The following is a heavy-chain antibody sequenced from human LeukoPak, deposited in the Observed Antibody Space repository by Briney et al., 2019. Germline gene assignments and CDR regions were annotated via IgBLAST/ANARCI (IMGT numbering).Heavy chain of an antibody. V-gene: IGHV4-30-2*01. CDR1: GGSISSDGYS. D-gene: IGHD1-26*01. CDR2: IYHSGST. Sequence: SQTLSLTCAVSGGSISSDGYSWSWLRQPPGKGLEWIGYIYHSGSTYYNPSLKSRPTISVDRSKNQFSLNLSSATAADTAVYYCARGSGGIYYGGIDYWGQGTPVIVSS. J-gene: IGHJ4*02. CDR3: ARGSGGIYYGGIDY.